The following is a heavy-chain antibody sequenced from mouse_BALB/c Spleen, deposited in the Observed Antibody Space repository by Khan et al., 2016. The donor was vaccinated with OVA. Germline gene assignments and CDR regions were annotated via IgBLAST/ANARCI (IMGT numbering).Heavy chain of an antibody. CDR2: INPKNGVT. CDR3: ARDAGRY. D-gene: IGHD3-3*01. Sequence: EVQLHQPGPELVKPGASVKISCKTSGYTFTEYTLHWVKQSHGKSLEWIGVINPKNGVTSYNQKFKGKATLTVDKSSNTAYMEFRSLTSEDSAVYCCARDAGRYWGQGTSVTVSS. V-gene: IGHV1-26*01. CDR1: GYTFTEYT. J-gene: IGHJ4*01.